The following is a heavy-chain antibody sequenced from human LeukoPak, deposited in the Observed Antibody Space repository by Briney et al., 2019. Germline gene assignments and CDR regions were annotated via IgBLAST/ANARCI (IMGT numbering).Heavy chain of an antibody. CDR2: INPSGGST. J-gene: IGHJ4*02. CDR3: ARFRYDSSGYSHYYFDY. Sequence: ASVKVSCKASGYTFTNYYMHWVRQAPGQGLDCMGIINPSGGSTNYAQKFQGRVTMTRDMSTTTAYTELSRLRSDDTAVYYCARFRYDSSGYSHYYFDYWGQGTLVTVSS. CDR1: GYTFTNYY. V-gene: IGHV1-46*01. D-gene: IGHD3-22*01.